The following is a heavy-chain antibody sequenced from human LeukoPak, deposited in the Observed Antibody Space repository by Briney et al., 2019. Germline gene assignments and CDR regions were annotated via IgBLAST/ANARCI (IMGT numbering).Heavy chain of an antibody. J-gene: IGHJ4*02. CDR2: IIPIFGTA. CDR3: ARGAYDSSGYYLFDY. CDR1: GGTFSSYA. V-gene: IGHV1-69*13. Sequence: EASVKVSCKASGGTFSSYAISWVRQAPGQGLEWMGGIIPIFGTASYAQKFQGRVTITADESTSTAYMELSSLRSEDTAVYYCARGAYDSSGYYLFDYWGQGTLVTVSS. D-gene: IGHD3-22*01.